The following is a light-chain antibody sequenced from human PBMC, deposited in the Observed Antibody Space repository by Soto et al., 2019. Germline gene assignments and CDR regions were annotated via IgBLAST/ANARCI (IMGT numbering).Light chain of an antibody. CDR2: AAS. Sequence: DIQMTQSPSSLSASVGDGVTITCRASQSVNSHLNWYQQQPGKAPKVLIYAASRLRSGVPSRFSGSGSGADFTLTISSLQPEDFATYHCQQTYDTPWTFGQGTKVDIK. CDR1: QSVNSH. V-gene: IGKV1-39*01. J-gene: IGKJ1*01. CDR3: QQTYDTPWT.